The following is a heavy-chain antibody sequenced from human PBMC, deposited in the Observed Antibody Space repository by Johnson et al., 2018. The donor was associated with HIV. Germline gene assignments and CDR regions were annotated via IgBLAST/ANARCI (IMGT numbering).Heavy chain of an antibody. CDR3: ARDRIVGADYDAFDI. Sequence: VQLVESGGGVVQPGRSLRLSCAASGFTFNSYAMHWVRQAPGKGLEWVAVISYDGSNKYYADPVMARFPISRDNAKNTLYLQMNSLRAEDTAVYHCARDRIVGADYDAFDIWGQGTMVTVSS. V-gene: IGHV3-30*04. CDR1: GFTFNSYA. CDR2: ISYDGSNK. J-gene: IGHJ3*02. D-gene: IGHD1-26*01.